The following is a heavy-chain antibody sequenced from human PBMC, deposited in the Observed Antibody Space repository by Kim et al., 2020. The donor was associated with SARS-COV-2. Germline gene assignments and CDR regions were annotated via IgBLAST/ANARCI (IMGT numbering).Heavy chain of an antibody. V-gene: IGHV3-9*01. Sequence: GGSLRLSCAASGFTFSDYAMHWVRQAPGKGLEWVSGISWTGGSMGYADSVKGRFAISRDNAKNSLYLQMDSLRAEDTALYYCAKDIARAYYGGNSGLDYWGEGSLVTVYS. CDR3: AKDIARAYYGGNSGLDY. CDR1: GFTFSDYA. D-gene: IGHD4-17*01. CDR2: ISWTGGSM. J-gene: IGHJ4*02.